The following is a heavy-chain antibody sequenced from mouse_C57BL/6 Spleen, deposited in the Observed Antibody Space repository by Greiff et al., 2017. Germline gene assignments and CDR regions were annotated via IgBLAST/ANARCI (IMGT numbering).Heavy chain of an antibody. CDR1: GYTFTDYE. V-gene: IGHV1-15*01. CDR2: IDPETGGT. Sequence: QVQLKESGAELVRPGASVTLSCKASGYTFTDYEMHWVKQTPVHGLEWIGAIDPETGGTAYNQKFKGKAILTADKSSGTAYMELRSLTSEDSAVYYCTRDYDVEAWFAYWGQGTLVTVSA. D-gene: IGHD2-4*01. J-gene: IGHJ3*01. CDR3: TRDYDVEAWFAY.